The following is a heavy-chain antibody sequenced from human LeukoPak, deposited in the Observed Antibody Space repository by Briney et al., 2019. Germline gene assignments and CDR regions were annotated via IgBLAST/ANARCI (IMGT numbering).Heavy chain of an antibody. CDR2: INPNSGGT. J-gene: IGHJ3*02. V-gene: IGHV1-2*02. CDR3: ARERRRHGYTDDAFDI. CDR1: GYTFTGYY. D-gene: IGHD5-24*01. Sequence: ASVKVSCKASGYTFTGYYMHWVRQAPGQGLEWMGWINPNSGGTDYAQKFQGRVTLTRDTSIGTAYMELSRLRSDDTAVHYCARERRRHGYTDDAFDIWGPGTMVTVSS.